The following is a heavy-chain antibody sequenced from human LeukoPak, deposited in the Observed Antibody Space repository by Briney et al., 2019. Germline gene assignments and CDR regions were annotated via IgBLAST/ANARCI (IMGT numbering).Heavy chain of an antibody. CDR1: FAASGFTFSTFG. Sequence: PGGSLRLSCAASGFAASGFTFSTFGMHWVRQAPGKGLEWVAVISCDGSNKYYADSVKGRFTISRDNSKNTLYLQMNSLRAEDTAVYYCAKDYYDSSGYSSIDYWGQGTLVTVSS. J-gene: IGHJ4*02. CDR3: AKDYYDSSGYSSIDY. CDR2: ISCDGSNK. D-gene: IGHD3-22*01. V-gene: IGHV3-30*18.